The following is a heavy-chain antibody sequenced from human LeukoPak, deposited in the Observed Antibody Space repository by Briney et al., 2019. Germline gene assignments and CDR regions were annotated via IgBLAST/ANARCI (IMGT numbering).Heavy chain of an antibody. CDR1: GITFSSYA. CDR3: AISSYCSSTSCAPKFDY. CDR2: ISGSGGGT. D-gene: IGHD2-2*01. J-gene: IGHJ4*02. Sequence: PGGSLRLSCAASGITFSSYAMSWVRQAPGKGLEWVSAISGSGGGTYFADSVKGRFTISRDNSKNTLCLQMNTLRAEDTAVYYCAISSYCSSTSCAPKFDYWGQGTLVTVSS. V-gene: IGHV3-23*01.